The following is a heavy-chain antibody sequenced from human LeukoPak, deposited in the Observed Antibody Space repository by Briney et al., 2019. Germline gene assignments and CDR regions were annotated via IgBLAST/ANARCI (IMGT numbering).Heavy chain of an antibody. J-gene: IGHJ4*02. CDR1: LFTLSRYA. V-gene: IGHV3-23*01. CDR3: AKESRHFDC. Sequence: RGSLRLSRAASLFTLSRYALSGVCQAPGRGLEGVSAISGRWGCTYYAHTLRGRFTISRDNSMNTLYLQMNSLRAEDRAVYYCAKESRHFDCWGQGTLVTVSS. CDR2: ISGRWGCT.